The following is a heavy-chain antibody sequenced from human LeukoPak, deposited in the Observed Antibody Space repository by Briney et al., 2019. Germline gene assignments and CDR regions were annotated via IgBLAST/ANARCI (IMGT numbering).Heavy chain of an antibody. CDR2: INSNGGST. V-gene: IGHV3-23*01. CDR3: AKDTAYYYDSSGYFDY. Sequence: GGSLRLSCAVSGFSFSSYAMNWVRQAPGKGLEWVSSINSNGGSTYYADSVKGRFTISRDNSKSTLYLQMNSLRAEDTALYYCAKDTAYYYDSSGYFDYWGQGTLVTVSS. J-gene: IGHJ4*02. CDR1: GFSFSSYA. D-gene: IGHD3-22*01.